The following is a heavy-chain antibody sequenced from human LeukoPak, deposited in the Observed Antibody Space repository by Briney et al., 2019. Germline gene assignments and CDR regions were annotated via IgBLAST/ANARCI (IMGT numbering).Heavy chain of an antibody. CDR3: ARDLVTMVRGVTPKGFDY. CDR1: GFTFSSYW. V-gene: IGHV3-7*01. J-gene: IGHJ4*02. D-gene: IGHD3-10*01. CDR2: IKQDGSEK. Sequence: GGSLRLSCAASGFTFSSYWMSWVRQAPGKGLEWVANIKQDGSEKYYVDSVKGRLTISRDNAKNSLYLQMNSLRAEDTAVYYCARDLVTMVRGVTPKGFDYWGQGTLVTVSS.